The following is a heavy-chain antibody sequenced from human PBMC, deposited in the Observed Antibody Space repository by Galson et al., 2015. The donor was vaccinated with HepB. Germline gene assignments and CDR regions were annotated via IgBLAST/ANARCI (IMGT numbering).Heavy chain of an antibody. CDR2: IYPGDSDT. D-gene: IGHD3-3*01. Sequence: QSGAEVKKPGESLKISCKGSGYSFTSYWIGWVRQMPGKGLEWMGIIYPGDSDTRYSPSFQGQVTISADKSISTAYLQWSSLKASDTDMYYCARLRAPAYRSITIFGVGNMDVWGKGTTVTVSS. V-gene: IGHV5-51*01. CDR1: GYSFTSYW. J-gene: IGHJ6*03. CDR3: ARLRAPAYRSITIFGVGNMDV.